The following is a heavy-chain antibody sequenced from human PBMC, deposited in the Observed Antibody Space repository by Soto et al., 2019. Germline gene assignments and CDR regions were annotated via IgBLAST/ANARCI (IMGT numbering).Heavy chain of an antibody. CDR1: GGSISSYY. J-gene: IGHJ4*02. CDR3: ARSDGRY. Sequence: QVQLQESGPGLVKPSETLSLTCTVSGGSISSYYWSGIRQPPGKGLEWIGYIYYSGSTNYNPSLTSRVTISVDTSKNQFSLKLSSVTAADTAVYYCARSDGRYWGQGTLVTVSS. CDR2: IYYSGST. V-gene: IGHV4-59*01.